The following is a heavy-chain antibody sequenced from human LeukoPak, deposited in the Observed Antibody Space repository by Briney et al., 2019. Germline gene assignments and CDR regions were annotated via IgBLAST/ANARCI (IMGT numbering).Heavy chain of an antibody. CDR3: ARSRFAARDFDY. CDR2: IYYSGST. Sequence: SETLSLTCTVSGGSVSSGSYYWSWIRQPPGKGLEWIGYIYYSGSTNYNPSLKSRVTISVDTSKNQFSLKLSSVTAADTAVYYCARSRFAARDFDYWGQGTLVAVPS. D-gene: IGHD3-3*01. J-gene: IGHJ4*02. V-gene: IGHV4-61*01. CDR1: GGSVSSGSYY.